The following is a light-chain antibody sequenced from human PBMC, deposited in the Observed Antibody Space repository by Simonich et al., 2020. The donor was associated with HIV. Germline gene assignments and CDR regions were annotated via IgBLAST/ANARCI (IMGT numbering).Light chain of an antibody. V-gene: IGKV1-39*01. CDR1: QSISTY. CDR3: QQSYNTLLT. CDR2: AAS. Sequence: DIQMTQSPSSLSASVGDRVTITCRASQSISTYLHWYQLKPGKAPKLLIYAASSLQSGVPSRFSGSGSGTEFTLTISSLQPEDFATYYCQQSYNTLLTFGGGTKVEIK. J-gene: IGKJ4*01.